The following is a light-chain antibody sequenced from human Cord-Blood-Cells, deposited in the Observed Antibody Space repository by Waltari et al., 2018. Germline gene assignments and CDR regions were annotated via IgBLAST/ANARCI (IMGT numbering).Light chain of an antibody. J-gene: IGKJ1*01. V-gene: IGKV1-39*01. Sequence: IQMPQSPSSLSASVGDRVTTTCRASQSISSYLNWYQQKPGKAPKLLIYAASSLQSGVPSRFSGSGSGTDFTLTISSLQPEDFATYYCQQSYSTPWTFGQGTKVEIK. CDR1: QSISSY. CDR3: QQSYSTPWT. CDR2: AAS.